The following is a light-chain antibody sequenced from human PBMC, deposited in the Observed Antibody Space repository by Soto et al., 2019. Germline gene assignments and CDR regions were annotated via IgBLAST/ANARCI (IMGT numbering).Light chain of an antibody. CDR2: RNN. CDR1: SSNIGSNY. J-gene: IGLJ1*01. CDR3: AAWDDSRSALYV. V-gene: IGLV1-47*01. Sequence: QSVLTQPPSASGTPGQRVTISCSGSSSNIGSNYVYWYQQLPGTAPKLLIYRNNQRPSGVPDRFSGSKSGTSASLAISGLRSEDEADYYCAAWDDSRSALYVFGTGTKVTVL.